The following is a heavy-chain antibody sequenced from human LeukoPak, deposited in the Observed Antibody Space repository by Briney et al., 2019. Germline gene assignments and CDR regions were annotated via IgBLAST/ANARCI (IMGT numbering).Heavy chain of an antibody. D-gene: IGHD6-13*01. J-gene: IGHJ3*02. CDR3: ARGIIAAAGMDIDAFDI. CDR1: GGSISGSNW. Sequence: PSETLSLTCAVSGGSISGSNWWSWVRQPPGKGLEWIGEIYHSGSTNYNPSLKSRVTISVVKSKNQFSLKLSSVTAADTAVYYCARGIIAAAGMDIDAFDIWGQGTMVTVSS. CDR2: IYHSGST. V-gene: IGHV4-4*02.